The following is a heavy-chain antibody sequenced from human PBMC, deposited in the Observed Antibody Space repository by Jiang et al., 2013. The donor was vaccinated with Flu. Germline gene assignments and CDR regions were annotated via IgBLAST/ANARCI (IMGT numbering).Heavy chain of an antibody. D-gene: IGHD4-17*01. CDR3: ARLSPTDY. Sequence: VQSGSELKKPGASVKISCKTSGYSFTTYSINWVRQAPGQGLEWMGWINPNTGNPIYAQGFTGRFVFSLDTSVSTAYLQINNLEAEDTAVYYCARLSPTDYWGQGTLVTVSS. CDR1: GYSFTTYS. CDR2: INPNTGNP. J-gene: IGHJ1*01. V-gene: IGHV7-4-1*02.